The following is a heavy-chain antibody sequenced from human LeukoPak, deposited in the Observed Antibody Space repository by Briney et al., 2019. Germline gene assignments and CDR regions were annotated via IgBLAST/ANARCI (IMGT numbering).Heavy chain of an antibody. V-gene: IGHV1-18*01. CDR1: GYTFTNYG. D-gene: IGHD2-15*01. CDR3: AKQLGYCSDGSCYFPY. J-gene: IGHJ4*02. CDR2: ISAYNGNT. Sequence: ASVKVSCKASGYTFTNYGISWVRQAPGQGLEWMGWISAYNGNTNYAQKLQGRVTVTTDTSTSTAYMELRSLRSDDTAVYYCAKQLGYCSDGSCYFPYWGQGTLVTVSS.